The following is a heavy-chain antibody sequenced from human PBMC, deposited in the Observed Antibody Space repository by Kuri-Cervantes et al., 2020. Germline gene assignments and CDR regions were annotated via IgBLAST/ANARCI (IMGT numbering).Heavy chain of an antibody. Sequence: SETLSLTCAVYGGSFSGYYWSWIRQPPGKGLEWIGYIYYSGSTNYNPSLKSRVTISVDTSKNQFSLKLSSVTAADTAVYYCARTVADFFRRGSPFDSWGQGTLVTVSS. V-gene: IGHV4-59*01. CDR2: IYYSGST. CDR3: ARTVADFFRRGSPFDS. J-gene: IGHJ4*02. CDR1: GGSFSGYY. D-gene: IGHD6-19*01.